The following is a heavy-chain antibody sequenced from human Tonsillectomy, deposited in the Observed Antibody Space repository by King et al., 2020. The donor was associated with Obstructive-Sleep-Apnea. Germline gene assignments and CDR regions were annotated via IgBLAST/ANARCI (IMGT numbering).Heavy chain of an antibody. CDR2: IYYSGST. CDR3: ARVYYDYVWGSYRYRYYFDY. Sequence: VQLQESGPGLVKPSQTLSLTCTVSGGSISSGGYYWSWIRQHTGKGLEWIGYIYYSGSTYYNPSLKSRVTISVDTSKNQFSLKLSSVTAADTAVYYCARVYYDYVWGSYRYRYYFDYWGQGTLVTVSS. CDR1: GGSISSGGYY. D-gene: IGHD3-16*02. V-gene: IGHV4-31*03. J-gene: IGHJ4*02.